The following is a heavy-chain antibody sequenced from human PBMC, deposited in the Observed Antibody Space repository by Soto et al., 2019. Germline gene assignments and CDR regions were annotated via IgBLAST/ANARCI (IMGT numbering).Heavy chain of an antibody. J-gene: IGHJ4*02. CDR1: GGTFSSYT. CDR2: IIPILGIA. D-gene: IGHD5-18*01. V-gene: IGHV1-69*02. CDR3: ARVGGYSYGYAPFDY. Sequence: QVQLVQSGAEVKKPGSSVKVSCKASGGTFSSYTISWVRQALGQGLEWMGRIIPILGIANYAQKFQGRVTITADKSTSTAYMELSSLRSEDTAVYYCARVGGYSYGYAPFDYWGQGTLVTVSS.